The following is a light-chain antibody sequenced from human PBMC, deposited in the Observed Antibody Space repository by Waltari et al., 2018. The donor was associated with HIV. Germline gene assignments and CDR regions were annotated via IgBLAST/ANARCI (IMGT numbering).Light chain of an antibody. V-gene: IGKV3-15*01. CDR2: GAS. Sequence: VLTQPPSVSEAPGKTARITCGGNNIGSKSVHWYQQKPGQAPRLLIYGASTRATGIPARFSGSGSGMEFTLTISSLQSEDFAVYYCQQNSYWLPITFGQGTRLEI. J-gene: IGKJ5*01. CDR3: QQNSYWLPIT. CDR1: NIGSKS.